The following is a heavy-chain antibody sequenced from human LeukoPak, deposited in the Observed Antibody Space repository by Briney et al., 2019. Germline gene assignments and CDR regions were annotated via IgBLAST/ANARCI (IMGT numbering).Heavy chain of an antibody. D-gene: IGHD3-10*01. CDR2: INHSGST. V-gene: IGHV4-34*01. J-gene: IGHJ6*03. Sequence: SETLSLTCAVYGGPFSGYYWSWIRQPPGKGLEWIGEINHSGSTNYNPSLKSRVTISVDTSKNQFSLKLSSVTAADTAVYYCARHSMVRGVVAYYYYYMDVWGKGTTVTVSS. CDR3: ARHSMVRGVVAYYYYYMDV. CDR1: GGPFSGYY.